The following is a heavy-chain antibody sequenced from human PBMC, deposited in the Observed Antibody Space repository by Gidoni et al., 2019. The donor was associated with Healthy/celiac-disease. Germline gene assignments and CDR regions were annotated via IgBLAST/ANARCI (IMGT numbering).Heavy chain of an antibody. Sequence: VSLISWDGGSTYYADSVKGRFTISRDNSKNSLYLQMNSLRTEDTALYYCAKDIGQVGFLTHTSGGMDVWGQGTTVTVSS. V-gene: IGHV3-43*01. CDR3: AKDIGQVGFLTHTSGGMDV. CDR2: ISWDGGST. D-gene: IGHD5-12*01. J-gene: IGHJ6*02.